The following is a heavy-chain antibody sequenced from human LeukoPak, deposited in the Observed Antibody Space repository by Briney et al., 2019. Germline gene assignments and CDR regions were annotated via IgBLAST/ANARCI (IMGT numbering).Heavy chain of an antibody. V-gene: IGHV4-34*01. D-gene: IGHD3-22*01. Sequence: SETLSLTCAVYGGSFSGYYWSWIRQPPGKGLEWIGEINHSGSTNYNPSLKNRVTISVDTSKNQFSLKLSSVTAADTAVYYCARRVYDSSGYVLYYFDYWGQGTLVTVSS. J-gene: IGHJ4*02. CDR1: GGSFSGYY. CDR3: ARRVYDSSGYVLYYFDY. CDR2: INHSGST.